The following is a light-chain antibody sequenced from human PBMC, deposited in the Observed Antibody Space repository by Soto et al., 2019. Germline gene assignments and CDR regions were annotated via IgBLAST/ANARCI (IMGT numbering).Light chain of an antibody. Sequence: QPVLTQPASVSGSPGQSITISCTGTSSDVGGYNYVSWYQQHPGKAPKLMIYDVSIRPSGVSNRFSGSKSGNTASLTISGLQAEDEADYYCSSYTSSSTLKVFGGGTKVTVL. CDR1: SSDVGGYNY. V-gene: IGLV2-14*03. CDR3: SSYTSSSTLKV. J-gene: IGLJ2*01. CDR2: DVS.